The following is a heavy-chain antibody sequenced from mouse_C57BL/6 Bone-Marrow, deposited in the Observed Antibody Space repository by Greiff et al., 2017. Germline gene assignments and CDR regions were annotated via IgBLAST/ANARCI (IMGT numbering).Heavy chain of an antibody. D-gene: IGHD1-3*01. CDR3: ARGGYRPEFAY. V-gene: IGHV1-50*01. J-gene: IGHJ3*01. CDR2: IDPSDSYT. Sequence: VQLQQPGAELVKPGASVKLSCKASGYTFTSYWMQWVQQRPGQGLEWIGEIDPSDSYTNYNQKFKGKATLTVDTSSSTAYMQLSRLTSEDSAVYYCARGGYRPEFAYGGQGTLVTVSA. CDR1: GYTFTSYW.